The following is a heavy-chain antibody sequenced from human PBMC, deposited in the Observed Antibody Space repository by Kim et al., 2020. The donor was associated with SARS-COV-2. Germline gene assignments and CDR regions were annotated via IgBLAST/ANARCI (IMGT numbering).Heavy chain of an antibody. CDR1: GFTFSSYA. Sequence: GGSLRLSCAASGFTFSSYAMSWVRQAPGKGLEWVSAISGSGGSTYYADSVKGRFTISRDNSKNTLYLQMNSLRAEDTAVYYCAKDVARYRAGTIDYWGQGTLVTVSS. J-gene: IGHJ4*02. D-gene: IGHD6-19*01. V-gene: IGHV3-23*01. CDR3: AKDVARYRAGTIDY. CDR2: ISGSGGST.